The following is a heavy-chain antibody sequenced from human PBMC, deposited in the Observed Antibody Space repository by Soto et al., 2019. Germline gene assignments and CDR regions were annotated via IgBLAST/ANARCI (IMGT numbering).Heavy chain of an antibody. CDR3: ARDFNWYFDL. Sequence: DVQLVESGGDLVQPGGSLRLSCAASGFSFSSYSMNWLRQAPGEGLEWISYIGGNSRTIHYEDSVKGRFTISRDNARNSLYLQMNSLRAGDTAVYYCARDFNWYFDLWGRGTLVTVSS. V-gene: IGHV3-48*01. CDR1: GFSFSSYS. J-gene: IGHJ2*01. CDR2: IGGNSRTI.